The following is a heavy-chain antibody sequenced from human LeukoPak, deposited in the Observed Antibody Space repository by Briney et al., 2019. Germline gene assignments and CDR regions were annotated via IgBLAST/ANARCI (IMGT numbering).Heavy chain of an antibody. J-gene: IGHJ6*02. D-gene: IGHD6-13*01. Sequence: SETLSLTCIVSGGSVSSGGHYWGWIRQPPGKGLEWIGSIYYSGSTYYNPSLKSRVTISVDTSKNQFSLKLSSVTAADTAVYYCASGIAAAGYYYYYYGMDVWGQGTTVTVSS. CDR3: ASGIAAAGYYYYYYGMDV. CDR2: IYYSGST. V-gene: IGHV4-39*01. CDR1: GGSVSSGGHY.